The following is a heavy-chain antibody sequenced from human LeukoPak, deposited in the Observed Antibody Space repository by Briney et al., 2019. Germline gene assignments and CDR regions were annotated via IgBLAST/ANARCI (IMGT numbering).Heavy chain of an antibody. Sequence: PSQTLSLTCTVSGGSISSGGYYWSWIRQHPGKGLEWIGYIYYSGSTYYNPSLKSRVTISVDTSKNQFSQKLSSVTAADTAVYYCARKYYDILTGFDYWGQGTLVTVSS. D-gene: IGHD3-9*01. CDR2: IYYSGST. CDR1: GGSISSGGYY. J-gene: IGHJ4*02. CDR3: ARKYYDILTGFDY. V-gene: IGHV4-31*03.